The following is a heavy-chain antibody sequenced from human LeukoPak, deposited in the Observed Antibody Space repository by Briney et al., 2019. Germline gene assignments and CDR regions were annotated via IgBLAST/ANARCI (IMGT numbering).Heavy chain of an antibody. CDR1: GDSVSSNSAA. CDR3: AREPYSNYYYYYYMDV. D-gene: IGHD4-11*01. Sequence: SQTLSLTCAIFGDSVSSNSAAWNWIRQSPSRGLEWLGRTYYRSKWYNDYAVSVKSRITINPDTSKNQFSLQLNSVTPEDTAVYYCAREPYSNYYYYYYMDVWGKGTTVTVSS. J-gene: IGHJ6*03. V-gene: IGHV6-1*01. CDR2: TYYRSKWYN.